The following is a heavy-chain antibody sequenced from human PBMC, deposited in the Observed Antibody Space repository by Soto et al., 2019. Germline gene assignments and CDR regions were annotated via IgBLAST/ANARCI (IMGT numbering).Heavy chain of an antibody. Sequence: EQLVESGGGLVQPGGSLRLSCAASGFSFSTHYMTWVRQAPGKGLEWISSINRDSSLIYYADSVRGRFTISRDNVQNSLYLQMISLRADDTALYFCLNGDYYVGQGTLVTVSS. CDR1: GFSFSTHY. CDR3: LNGDYY. CDR2: INRDSSLI. D-gene: IGHD4-17*01. J-gene: IGHJ4*02. V-gene: IGHV3-48*01.